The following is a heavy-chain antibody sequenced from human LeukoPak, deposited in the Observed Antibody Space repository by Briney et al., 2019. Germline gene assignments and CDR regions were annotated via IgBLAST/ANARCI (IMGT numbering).Heavy chain of an antibody. CDR1: GYTFTSYG. CDR2: ISAYNGDT. V-gene: IGHV1-18*01. J-gene: IGHJ3*02. CDR3: ASLKNYYDSSGNLVTDAFDI. D-gene: IGHD3-22*01. Sequence: ASVKVSCKASGYTFTSYGITWVRQAPGQGLEWMGWISAYNGDTNYAQKLQGRVTMTTDTSTSTAYMELRSLRSDDTAVYYCASLKNYYDSSGNLVTDAFDIWGQGTMVTVPS.